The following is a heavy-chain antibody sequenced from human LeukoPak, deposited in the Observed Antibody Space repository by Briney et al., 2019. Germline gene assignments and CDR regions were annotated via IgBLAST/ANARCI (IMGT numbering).Heavy chain of an antibody. Sequence: PGGSLRLSCAASGFTFSSYSMNWVRQAPGKGLEWVSSISSSSSYIYYADSVKGRFTISRDNAKNSLYLQMNSLRAEDTAVYYCARDLLWTTVVTLYYYYGMDVWGQGTTVTVSS. V-gene: IGHV3-21*01. CDR2: ISSSSSYI. D-gene: IGHD4-23*01. CDR3: ARDLLWTTVVTLYYYYGMDV. J-gene: IGHJ6*02. CDR1: GFTFSSYS.